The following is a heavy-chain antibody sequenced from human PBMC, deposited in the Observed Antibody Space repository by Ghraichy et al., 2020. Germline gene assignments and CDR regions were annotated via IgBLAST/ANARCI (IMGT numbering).Heavy chain of an antibody. V-gene: IGHV1-2*06. D-gene: IGHD3-9*01. Sequence: ASVKVSCKASGYTFAGYYMHWVRQAPGQGFEWMGRINPNSGGTNYAQKFQGRVTMTRDTSISTAYMELSRLRSDDTAVYYCARVGALRYFDWLSHMDVWGQGTTVTVSS. CDR3: ARVGALRYFDWLSHMDV. CDR2: INPNSGGT. CDR1: GYTFAGYY. J-gene: IGHJ6*02.